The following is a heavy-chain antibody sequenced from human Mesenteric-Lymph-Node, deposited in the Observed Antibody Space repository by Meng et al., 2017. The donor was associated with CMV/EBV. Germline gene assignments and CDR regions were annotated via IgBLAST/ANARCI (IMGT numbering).Heavy chain of an antibody. Sequence: GESLKISCAASGFTFSSYSMNWVRQAPGKGLEWVSSISSSSSYIYYADSVKGRFTISRDNAKNSLYLQMNNLRAEDTAVYYCARDGAAAIPLDHWGQGTVVTVSS. V-gene: IGHV3-21*01. CDR3: ARDGAAAIPLDH. J-gene: IGHJ4*02. D-gene: IGHD2-2*02. CDR1: GFTFSSYS. CDR2: ISSSSSYI.